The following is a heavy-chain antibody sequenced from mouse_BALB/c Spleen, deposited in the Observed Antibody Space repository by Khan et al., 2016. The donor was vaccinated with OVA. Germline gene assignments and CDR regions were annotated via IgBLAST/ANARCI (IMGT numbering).Heavy chain of an antibody. D-gene: IGHD1-1*01. CDR3: ARNNYYGYAVDY. CDR2: ISYSGST. J-gene: IGHJ4*01. CDR1: GYSITSNYA. Sequence: VQLKESGPGLVKPSQSLSLTCTVTGYSITSNYAWNWIRQFPGNKLEWMGYISYSGSTSYNPSLKSRIYITPDTSKNQFYLQLNSVTTEDTATYYCARNNYYGYAVDYWGQGTSVTVSS. V-gene: IGHV3-2*02.